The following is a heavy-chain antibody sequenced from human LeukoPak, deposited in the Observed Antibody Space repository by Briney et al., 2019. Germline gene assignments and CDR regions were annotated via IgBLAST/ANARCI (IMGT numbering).Heavy chain of an antibody. J-gene: IGHJ4*02. CDR3: ARGRAMDY. CDR2: INHSGST. CDR1: GGSISSGGYY. Sequence: PSETLSLTCTVSGGSISSGGYYWSWIRQHPGKGLEWIGEINHSGSTNYNPSLKSRVTISVDTSKNQFSLKLSSVTAADTAVYYCARGRAMDYWGQGTLVTVSS. V-gene: IGHV4-39*07.